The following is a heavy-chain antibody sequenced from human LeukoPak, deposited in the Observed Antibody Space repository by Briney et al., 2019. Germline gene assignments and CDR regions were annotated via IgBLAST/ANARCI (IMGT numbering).Heavy chain of an antibody. V-gene: IGHV1-69*11. Sequence: ASVKVSCKASGDTFSSYAMSWVRQVPGQGLEWMGRIIPILDTTHYAQKFEDRVTITADESTSTAYMDMSSLRFEDTAVYYCARDLRGYSYGSFDYWGQGTLVTVSS. J-gene: IGHJ4*02. CDR1: GDTFSSYA. D-gene: IGHD5-18*01. CDR3: ARDLRGYSYGSFDY. CDR2: IIPILDTT.